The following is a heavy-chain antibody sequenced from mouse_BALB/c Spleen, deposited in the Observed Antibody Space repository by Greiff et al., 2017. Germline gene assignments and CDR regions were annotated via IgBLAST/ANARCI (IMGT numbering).Heavy chain of an antibody. CDR3: ARYYGYDGFAY. CDR1: GYTFTNYW. D-gene: IGHD2-2*01. Sequence: QVQLQQSGAELVRPGTSVKISCKASGYTFTNYWLGWVKQRPGHGLEWIGDIYPGGGYTNYNEKFKGKATLTADTSSSTAYMQLSSLTSEDSAVYFCARYYGYDGFAYWGQGTLVTVSA. V-gene: IGHV1-63*02. J-gene: IGHJ3*01. CDR2: IYPGGGYT.